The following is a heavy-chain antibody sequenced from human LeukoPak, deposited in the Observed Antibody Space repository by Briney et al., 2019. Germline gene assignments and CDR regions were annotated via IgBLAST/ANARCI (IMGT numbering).Heavy chain of an antibody. CDR3: AKWGDYDVLTGYYVPDY. CDR1: GFTFSNYA. V-gene: IGHV3-23*01. J-gene: IGHJ4*02. Sequence: GGSLRLSCAASGFTFSNYAMSWVRQAPGKGLEWVSAILGSGGSTYYADSVRGRFTVSRDNSKSTLYSQMNSLRAEDTALYYCAKWGDYDVLTGYYVPDYWGQGTLVTVSS. CDR2: ILGSGGST. D-gene: IGHD3-9*01.